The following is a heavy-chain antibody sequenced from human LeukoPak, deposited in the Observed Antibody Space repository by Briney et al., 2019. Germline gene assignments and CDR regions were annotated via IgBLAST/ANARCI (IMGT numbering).Heavy chain of an antibody. CDR1: GFSFSSYS. Sequence: GGSLRLSCAASGFSFSSYSMNWVRQAPGKGLEWVSHISTTSSPTYYADSVKVRFAMSRDNAKNSVYLQMNSLRAEDTAVYYCARDFDFWSGYIVWGQGTLVTVSS. CDR3: ARDFDFWSGYIV. V-gene: IGHV3-48*04. J-gene: IGHJ4*02. D-gene: IGHD3-3*01. CDR2: ISTTSSPT.